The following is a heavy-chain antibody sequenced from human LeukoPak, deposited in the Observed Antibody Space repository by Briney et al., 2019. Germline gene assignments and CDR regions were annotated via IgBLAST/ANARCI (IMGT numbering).Heavy chain of an antibody. J-gene: IGHJ3*02. CDR1: GYTFTNYY. Sequence: ASVKVSCKASGYTFTNYYMHWVRQAPGQGLEWMGIINSSGGSTTYAQKFQGRVTMTRNTSTSTAYMEVSSLRSEDTAMYYCARQAQTAFDIWGQGTMVTVSS. V-gene: IGHV1-46*01. CDR2: INSSGGST. CDR3: ARQAQTAFDI. D-gene: IGHD6-6*01.